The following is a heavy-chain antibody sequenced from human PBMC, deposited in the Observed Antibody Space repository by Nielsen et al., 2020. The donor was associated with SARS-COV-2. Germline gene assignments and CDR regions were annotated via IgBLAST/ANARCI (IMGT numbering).Heavy chain of an antibody. D-gene: IGHD3-9*01. V-gene: IGHV1-46*01. CDR2: INPSGAKT. J-gene: IGHJ6*02. CDR3: ARDGSRIFSADNSYQYYGMDV. Sequence: WVRQAPGQGLEWVGIINPSGAKTSYAQKLQDRVIVTSDTSTDTVYMELSSLTSDDTAVYYCARDGSRIFSADNSYQYYGMDVWGQGTSVTVSS.